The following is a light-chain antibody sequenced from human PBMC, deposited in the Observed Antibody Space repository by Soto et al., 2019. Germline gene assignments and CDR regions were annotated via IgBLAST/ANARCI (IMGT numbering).Light chain of an antibody. CDR2: GVS. J-gene: IGKJ1*01. V-gene: IGKV3-20*01. Sequence: EIVLTQSPGSLSLSPGERATLSCRASQSVDSTFFAWYQKKPGQAPSLLMYGVSKRATGIPDRFSGSGSGTDFTLTISRLEPEDFALYYCQQYMSSVTFGQGTRVEIK. CDR1: QSVDSTF. CDR3: QQYMSSVT.